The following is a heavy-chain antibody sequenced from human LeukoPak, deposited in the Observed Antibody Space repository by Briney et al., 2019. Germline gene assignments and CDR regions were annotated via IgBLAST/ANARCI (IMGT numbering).Heavy chain of an antibody. CDR2: IYSGGST. J-gene: IGHJ4*02. CDR3: ARGGSYYYDSSGYYHDY. D-gene: IGHD3-22*01. V-gene: IGHV3-66*01. Sequence: GSLRLSCAASGFTVSSNYMSWVRQAPGKGLEWVSVIYSGGSTYYADSVKGRFTISRDNSKNTLYLQMNSLRAEDTAVYYCARGGSYYYDSSGYYHDYWGQGTLVTVSS. CDR1: GFTVSSNY.